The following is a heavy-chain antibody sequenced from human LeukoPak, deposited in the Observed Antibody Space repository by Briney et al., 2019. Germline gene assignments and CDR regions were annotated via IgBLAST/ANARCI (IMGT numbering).Heavy chain of an antibody. CDR3: ATGGLRLINY. CDR2: IIPIFGTA. CDR1: GGTFSSYA. J-gene: IGHJ4*02. Sequence: SVKVSCKASGGTFSSYAISWVRQAPGQGLEWMGGIIPIFGTANYAQKFQGRVTMTEDTSTDTAYMELSSLRSEDTAVYYCATGGLRLINYWGQGTLVTVSS. V-gene: IGHV1-69*06. D-gene: IGHD4-17*01.